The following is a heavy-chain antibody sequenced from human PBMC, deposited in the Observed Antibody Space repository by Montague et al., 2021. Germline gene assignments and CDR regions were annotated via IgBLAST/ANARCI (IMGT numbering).Heavy chain of an antibody. J-gene: IGHJ6*03. CDR3: ARDTVGVSGYSYYYDMDV. V-gene: IGHV4-4*07. CDR2: LTHGGST. CDR1: GGSISTYS. D-gene: IGHD6-25*01. Sequence: SETLSLTCTVYGGSISTYSWSWLRQPAGKGLEWIGRLTHGGSTNSNPSLKSRVSMSVDTSKNQFTLKLSSVTAADTAVYYCARDTVGVSGYSYYYDMDVWGRGTTVTVSS.